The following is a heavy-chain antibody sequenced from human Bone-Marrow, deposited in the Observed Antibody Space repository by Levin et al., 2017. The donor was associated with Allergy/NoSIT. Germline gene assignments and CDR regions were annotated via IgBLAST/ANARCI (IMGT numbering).Heavy chain of an antibody. CDR2: IKPSGGSS. CDR1: EDTFNNYY. D-gene: IGHD1-1*01. Sequence: ASVKVSCKATEDTFNNYYIHWVRQAPGQGLEWMGMIKPSGGSSSYAQKFQDRVTMTRDTSTSTVYMDLSSLRSEDTAFYYCAREASWNPGSDDYYYFYMDVWGKGTTVTVSS. V-gene: IGHV1-46*02. J-gene: IGHJ6*03. CDR3: AREASWNPGSDDYYYFYMDV.